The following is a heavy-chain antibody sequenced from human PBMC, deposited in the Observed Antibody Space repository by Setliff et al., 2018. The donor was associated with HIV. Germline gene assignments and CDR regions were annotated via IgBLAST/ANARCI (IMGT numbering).Heavy chain of an antibody. V-gene: IGHV4-30-2*01. Sequence: PSETLSLTCAVSGGSCSSGSYSWSWIRQPPGKGLEWIGYIYHSGSTYSNPSLKSRVTLSVDTSKNQFSLKLSSLTPADTAVYYCARDYQQLGNWFDPWGQGTLVTVSS. CDR3: ARDYQQLGNWFDP. D-gene: IGHD6-13*01. CDR2: IYHSGST. CDR1: GGSCSSGSYS. J-gene: IGHJ5*02.